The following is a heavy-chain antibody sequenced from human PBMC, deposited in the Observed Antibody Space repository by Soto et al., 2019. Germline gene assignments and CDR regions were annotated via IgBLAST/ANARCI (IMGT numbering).Heavy chain of an antibody. V-gene: IGHV4-31*03. CDR1: GGSISSGGYY. CDR2: ISYSGST. J-gene: IGHJ4*02. CDR3: ARGSYSSQFDY. Sequence: QVQLQESGPGLVKPSQTLSLTCTVSGGSISSGGYYWSWIRQHPGKGLEWIGYISYSGSTYYNPSLTSRVTISVDTSKNQFSLKLSSVTAADTAVYYCARGSYSSQFDYWGQGTLVTVSS. D-gene: IGHD2-15*01.